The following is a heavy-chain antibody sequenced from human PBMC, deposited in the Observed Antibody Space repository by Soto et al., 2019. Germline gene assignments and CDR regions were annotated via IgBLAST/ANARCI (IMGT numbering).Heavy chain of an antibody. CDR2: IYYSGST. D-gene: IGHD3-10*01. Sequence: QVQLQESGPGLVKLSETLSLTCTVSGGSISGYYWSWIRQPPGKGLEWIAYIYYSGSTNYNPSLKSRVTISLDTSKNHFSLKLTSVTAADTAMYYCARQTSRGSYFDLWGRGTLVTVSS. CDR1: GGSISGYY. CDR3: ARQTSRGSYFDL. J-gene: IGHJ2*01. V-gene: IGHV4-59*01.